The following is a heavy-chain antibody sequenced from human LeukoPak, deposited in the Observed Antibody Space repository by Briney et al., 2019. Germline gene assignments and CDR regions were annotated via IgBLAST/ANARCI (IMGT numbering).Heavy chain of an antibody. J-gene: IGHJ6*04. Sequence: PSETLSLTCTVSGGSISSYYWSWIRQPAGRGLEWIGRIYTSGSTNYNPSLKSRVTMSVDTSKNQFSLKLSSVTAADTAVYYCARDLYYYDSSGYRMMDVWGKGTTVTVSS. CDR2: IYTSGST. D-gene: IGHD3-22*01. CDR1: GGSISSYY. V-gene: IGHV4-4*07. CDR3: ARDLYYYDSSGYRMMDV.